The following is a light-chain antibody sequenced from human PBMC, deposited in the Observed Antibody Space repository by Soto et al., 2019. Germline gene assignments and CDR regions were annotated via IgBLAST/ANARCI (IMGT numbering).Light chain of an antibody. CDR1: SSDVGGYNY. Sequence: QSVLTQPPSASGSPGQSVTISCTGTSSDVGGYNYVSWYQQHPGKAPKLMIYEVSKRPSGVPDRFPGSKSGNTASLTVSGLQAEDAADYYCSSYAGSNNLWVFGGGTKLTVL. V-gene: IGLV2-8*01. CDR2: EVS. J-gene: IGLJ3*02. CDR3: SSYAGSNNLWV.